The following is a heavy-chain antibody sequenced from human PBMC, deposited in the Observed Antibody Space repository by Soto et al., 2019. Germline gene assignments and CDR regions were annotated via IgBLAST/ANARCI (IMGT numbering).Heavy chain of an antibody. CDR3: ARQIVPRNDILSGYYNRAGPYFDY. Sequence: PSETLSLTCTVSGGSISSYYWSWIRQPPGKGLEWIGYIYYSGSTNYNPSLKSRVTISVDTSKNQFSLKLSSVTAADTAVYYCARQIVPRNDILSGYYNRAGPYFDYWGQGTLVTVSS. CDR1: GGSISSYY. CDR2: IYYSGST. J-gene: IGHJ4*02. V-gene: IGHV4-59*08. D-gene: IGHD3-9*01.